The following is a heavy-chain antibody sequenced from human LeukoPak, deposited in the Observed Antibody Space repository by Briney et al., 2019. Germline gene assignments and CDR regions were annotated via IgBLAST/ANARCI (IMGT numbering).Heavy chain of an antibody. D-gene: IGHD3-22*01. CDR3: ARDHVVVGSTTSFFDY. J-gene: IGHJ4*02. Sequence: SETLSLTCTVSGGSLSNYRWTWIRQPPGGGLEWIGRIYTNGHTHYTPSLSLRLTMSVYTSTNHFSLKVMFVTAADTAVYFCARDHVVVGSTTSFFDYWGQGLLVPVSS. V-gene: IGHV4-4*07. CDR1: GGSLSNYR. CDR2: IYTNGHT.